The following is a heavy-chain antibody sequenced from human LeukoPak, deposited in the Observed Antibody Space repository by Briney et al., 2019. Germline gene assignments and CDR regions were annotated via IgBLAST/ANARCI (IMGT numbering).Heavy chain of an antibody. Sequence: ASVKVSCKASGYTFTSYAMNWVRQAPGQGLEWMGWINTNTGNPTYAQGFTGRFVFSLDTSVSTAYLQISSLKAEDTAVYYCASGGGTYYDILTGLYGMDVWGQGTTVTVSS. V-gene: IGHV7-4-1*02. J-gene: IGHJ6*02. CDR1: GYTFTSYA. CDR3: ASGGGTYYDILTGLYGMDV. D-gene: IGHD3-9*01. CDR2: INTNTGNP.